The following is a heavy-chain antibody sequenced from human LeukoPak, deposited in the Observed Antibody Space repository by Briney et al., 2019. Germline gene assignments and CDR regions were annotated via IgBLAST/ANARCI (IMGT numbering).Heavy chain of an antibody. CDR1: GGSIRSGSYY. V-gene: IGHV4-61*02. CDR2: IYTSGNT. CDR3: ARLNPANAYWYFDL. J-gene: IGHJ2*01. Sequence: PSETLSLTCTVSGGSIRSGSYYWSWIRQPAGKELEWIGRIYTSGNTDYNPSLKSRISISVDTSKNQFSLKLSSVTAADTALYYYARLNPANAYWYFDLWGRGTLVTVSS.